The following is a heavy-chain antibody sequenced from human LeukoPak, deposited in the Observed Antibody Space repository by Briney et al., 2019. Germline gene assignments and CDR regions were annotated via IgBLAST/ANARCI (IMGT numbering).Heavy chain of an antibody. J-gene: IGHJ4*02. Sequence: GGSLRLSCAASGFPFSTYAMHWVRQAPDKGLEWVAFISYDGNNKFYADSVKGRFTISRDNSKNTLYPQMNSLRPEDTAVYYCARAEYTTSPRIDYWGQGTLVTVSS. CDR3: ARAEYTTSPRIDY. CDR2: ISYDGNNK. D-gene: IGHD6-6*01. V-gene: IGHV3-30-3*01. CDR1: GFPFSTYA.